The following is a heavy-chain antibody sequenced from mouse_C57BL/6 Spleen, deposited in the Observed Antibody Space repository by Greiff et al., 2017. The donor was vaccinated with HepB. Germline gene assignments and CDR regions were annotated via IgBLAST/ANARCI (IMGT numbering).Heavy chain of an antibody. CDR2: ISDGGSYT. CDR1: GFTFSSYA. D-gene: IGHD1-1*01. J-gene: IGHJ2*01. V-gene: IGHV5-4*01. Sequence: VQLKESGGGLVKPGGSLKLSCAASGFTFSSYAMSWVRQTPEKRLEWVATISDGGSYTYYPDNVKGRFTISRDNAKNNLYLQMSHLKSEDTAMYYCARDRYYGSSHYFDYWGQGTTLTVSS. CDR3: ARDRYYGSSHYFDY.